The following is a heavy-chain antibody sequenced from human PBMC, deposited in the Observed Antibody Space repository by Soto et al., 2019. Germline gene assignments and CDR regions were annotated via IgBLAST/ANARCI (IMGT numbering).Heavy chain of an antibody. CDR2: IYKSTTT. CDR3: ARGRYCLTGRCFPNWFDS. D-gene: IGHD2-15*01. Sequence: SETLSLTCSVSGDSISTVDYFWAWIRQPPGQALEYIGYIYKSTTTYYNPSFESRVAISLDTSRSQFSLNVTSVTAADTAVYFCARGRYCLTGRCFPNWFDSWGQGTLVTVSS. CDR1: GDSISTVDYF. V-gene: IGHV4-30-4*01. J-gene: IGHJ5*01.